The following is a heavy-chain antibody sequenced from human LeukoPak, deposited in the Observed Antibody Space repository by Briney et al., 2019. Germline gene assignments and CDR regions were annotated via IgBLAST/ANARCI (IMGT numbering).Heavy chain of an antibody. Sequence: ASVKVSCKASGYTFTGYYMHWVRQAPGQGLEWMGWINPNSGGTNYAQKFQGRVTMTRDTSISTAYMELSRLRSDDTAVYYCARDLRATIYRTLYYFDYWGQGTLVTVSS. V-gene: IGHV1-2*02. CDR3: ARDLRATIYRTLYYFDY. J-gene: IGHJ4*02. CDR1: GYTFTGYY. CDR2: INPNSGGT. D-gene: IGHD5-12*01.